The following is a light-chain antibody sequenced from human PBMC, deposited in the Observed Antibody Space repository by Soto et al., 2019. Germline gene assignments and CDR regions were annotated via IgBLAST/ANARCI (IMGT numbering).Light chain of an antibody. J-gene: IGKJ5*01. CDR2: AAS. Sequence: IQVTQSPSSLSASVGDSVTITCRTSQGIRSALGWYQQKPGKVPKLLIYAASTLRSGVPSRFSGSGSGRDFTISSLQPEDFATYYCQQLNSYPITFGQGTRLEIK. CDR1: QGIRSA. V-gene: IGKV1-17*01. CDR3: QQLNSYPIT.